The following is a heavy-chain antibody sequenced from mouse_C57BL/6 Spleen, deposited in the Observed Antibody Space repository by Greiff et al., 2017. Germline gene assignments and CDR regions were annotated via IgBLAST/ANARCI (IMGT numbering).Heavy chain of an antibody. CDR2: IYPGDGDT. V-gene: IGHV1-80*01. D-gene: IGHD3-2*02. Sequence: QVQLQQSGAELVKPGASVKISCKASGYAFSSYWMNWVKQRPGKGLEWIGQIYPGDGDTNYTGKFKGKTTLTADKSSSTPYLQLSRLTSADTAVYFCERSTQLRLTFAYWGQGTTLTVSS. CDR3: ERSTQLRLTFAY. CDR1: GYAFSSYW. J-gene: IGHJ2*01.